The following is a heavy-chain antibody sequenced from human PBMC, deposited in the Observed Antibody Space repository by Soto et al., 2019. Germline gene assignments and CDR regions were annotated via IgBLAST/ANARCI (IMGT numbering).Heavy chain of an antibody. CDR1: GFTFSSYA. D-gene: IGHD3-10*01. V-gene: IGHV3-30-3*01. Sequence: LRLSCAASGFTFSSYAMHWVRQAPGKGLEWVAVISYDGSNKYYADSVKGRFTISRDNSKNTLYLQMNSLRAEDTAVYYCARKQGFGELFVPAFDIWGQGTMVTVSS. J-gene: IGHJ3*02. CDR2: ISYDGSNK. CDR3: ARKQGFGELFVPAFDI.